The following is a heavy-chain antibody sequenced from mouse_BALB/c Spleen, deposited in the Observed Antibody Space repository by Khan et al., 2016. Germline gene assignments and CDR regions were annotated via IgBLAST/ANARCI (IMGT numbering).Heavy chain of an antibody. D-gene: IGHD1-1*01. Sequence: EVELVESGGDLVKPGGSLKLSCAASGFTFSSYGMSWVRQPPDKRLVWVATISSGGIYTYYPDSVKGRFTISRDNAKNTLYLHMSSLKSADTAMYDCARESVPITTVMRDGMYYWGQGTSVTVSS. CDR1: GFTFSSYG. CDR2: ISSGGIYT. V-gene: IGHV5-6*01. CDR3: ARESVPITTVMRDGMYY. J-gene: IGHJ4*01.